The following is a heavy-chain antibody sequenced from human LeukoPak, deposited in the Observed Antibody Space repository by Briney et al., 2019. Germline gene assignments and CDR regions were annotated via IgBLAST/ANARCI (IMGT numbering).Heavy chain of an antibody. J-gene: IGHJ4*02. CDR1: GFTFSSYA. Sequence: GGSLRLSCAASGFTFSSYAMHWVRQAPGKGLEWVAGISYDGSNKYYADSVKGRFTISRDNSKNTLYLQMNSLRAEDTAVYYCARTICTYCGGELDYWGQGTLVTVSS. CDR3: ARTICTYCGGELDY. CDR2: ISYDGSNK. V-gene: IGHV3-30-3*01. D-gene: IGHD2-21*01.